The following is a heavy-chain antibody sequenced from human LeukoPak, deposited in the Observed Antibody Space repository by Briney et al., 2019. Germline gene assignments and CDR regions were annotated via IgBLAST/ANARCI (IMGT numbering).Heavy chain of an antibody. CDR3: ARHGTLDGYNSYLDY. CDR1: GYSFTSYW. J-gene: IGHJ4*02. CDR2: IYPGDSDT. Sequence: GESLKISCKGSGYSFTSYWIGWVRQMPGKGLEWMGIIYPGDSDTRYSPSFQGQVTISADKSISTAYLQWSSLKASDTAVYYCARHGTLDGYNSYLDYWGQGTLVTVSS. D-gene: IGHD5-24*01. V-gene: IGHV5-51*01.